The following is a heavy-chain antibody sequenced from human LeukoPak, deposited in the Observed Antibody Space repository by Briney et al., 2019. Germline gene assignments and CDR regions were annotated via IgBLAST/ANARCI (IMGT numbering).Heavy chain of an antibody. D-gene: IGHD6-6*01. J-gene: IGHJ3*02. Sequence: GASVKVSCKASGGTFSSYAISWVRQAPGQGLEWMGGIIPIFGTANYAQKFQGGVTITADKSTSTAYMELSSLRSEDTAVYYCASLGTSSSSAFDIWGQGTMVTVSS. CDR1: GGTFSSYA. CDR2: IIPIFGTA. V-gene: IGHV1-69*06. CDR3: ASLGTSSSSAFDI.